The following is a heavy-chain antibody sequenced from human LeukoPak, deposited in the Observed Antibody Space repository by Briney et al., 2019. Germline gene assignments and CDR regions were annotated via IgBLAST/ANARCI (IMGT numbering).Heavy chain of an antibody. CDR2: INTNTGNP. D-gene: IGHD1-14*01. Sequence: ASVKVSCKASGYTFTSYAMNWVRQAPGQGLEWMGWINTNTGNPTYAQGFTGRFVFSLDTSVSTAYLQISSLKAEDTAVYYCARDGFGELEPHPGDYYMDVWGKGTTVTVSS. CDR1: GYTFTSYA. V-gene: IGHV7-4-1*02. J-gene: IGHJ6*03. CDR3: ARDGFGELEPHPGDYYMDV.